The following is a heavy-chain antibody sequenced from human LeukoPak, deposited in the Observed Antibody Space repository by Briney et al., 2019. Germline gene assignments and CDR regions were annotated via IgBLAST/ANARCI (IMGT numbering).Heavy chain of an antibody. Sequence: ASVKVSCKASGYTFTSYAMHWVRQAPGQRLEWVGWINAGNGNAKYSQKFQGRVTITRDTSASTAYMELSSLRSEDTAVYYCATSHSSGWLYYFDYWGQGTLVTVSS. CDR1: GYTFTSYA. J-gene: IGHJ4*02. V-gene: IGHV1-3*01. D-gene: IGHD6-19*01. CDR3: ATSHSSGWLYYFDY. CDR2: INAGNGNA.